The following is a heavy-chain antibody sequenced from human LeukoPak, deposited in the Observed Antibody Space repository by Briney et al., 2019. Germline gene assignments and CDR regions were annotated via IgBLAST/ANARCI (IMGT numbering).Heavy chain of an antibody. CDR3: ARDRREEGYRSSTSCYVSGAFDI. CDR1: GFTFSSYE. Sequence: GGSLRLSCAASGFTFSSYEMNWVRQAPGKGLEWVSYISSSGSTIYYADSVKGRFTISRDNAKNSLYLQMNSLRAEDTAVYYCARDRREEGYRSSTSCYVSGAFDIWGQGTMVTVSS. CDR2: ISSSGSTI. V-gene: IGHV3-48*03. J-gene: IGHJ3*02. D-gene: IGHD2-2*01.